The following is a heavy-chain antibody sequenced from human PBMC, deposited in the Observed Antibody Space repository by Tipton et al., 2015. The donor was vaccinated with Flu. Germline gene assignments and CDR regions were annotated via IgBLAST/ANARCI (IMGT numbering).Heavy chain of an antibody. V-gene: IGHV4-38-2*02. J-gene: IGHJ6*02. CDR2: VHPTGNG. D-gene: IGHD2-21*02. Sequence: TLSLTCSVSGDSIDSRYFWGWIRQPPGKGLEWIGNVHPTGNGYYNVSLRSRVTIAVDRPKNQFSLRLRSVTAADTAVYYCARVPPLGDPYYYYYGMDVWGQGTAVTVSS. CDR1: GDSIDSRYF. CDR3: ARVPPLGDPYYYYYGMDV.